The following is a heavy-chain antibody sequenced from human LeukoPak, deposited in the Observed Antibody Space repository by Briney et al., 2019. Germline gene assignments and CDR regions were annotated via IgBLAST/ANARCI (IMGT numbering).Heavy chain of an antibody. V-gene: IGHV4-38-2*02. CDR2: IYTSGST. D-gene: IGHD4-17*01. CDR3: ARGPTTVTRAFDY. CDR1: GYSNTSGYY. J-gene: IGHJ4*02. Sequence: SETLSLTCTVSGYSNTSGYYWGWIRQPPGKGLEWIGRIYTSGSTNYNPSLKSRVTMSVDTSKNQFSLKLSSVTAADTAVYYCARGPTTVTRAFDYWGQGTLVTVSS.